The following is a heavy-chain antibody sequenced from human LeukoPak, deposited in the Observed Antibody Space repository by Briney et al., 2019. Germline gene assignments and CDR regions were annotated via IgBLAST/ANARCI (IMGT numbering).Heavy chain of an antibody. D-gene: IGHD6-13*01. CDR3: ARFRIAAAVEYFDY. CDR2: INAGNGNT. J-gene: IGHJ4*02. V-gene: IGHV1-3*01. CDR1: GYTFTSYA. Sequence: GASVKVSCKASGYTFTSYAMHWVRQAPGQRLEWMGWINAGNGNTKYSQKFQGRVTITRDTSASTAYMELSSLRSEDTAVYYCARFRIAAAVEYFDYWGQGTLVTVSS.